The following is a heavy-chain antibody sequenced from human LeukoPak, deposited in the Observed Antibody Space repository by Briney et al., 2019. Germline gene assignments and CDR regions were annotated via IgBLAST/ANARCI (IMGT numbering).Heavy chain of an antibody. D-gene: IGHD6-6*01. CDR3: ARGLYSSSSLVVDY. V-gene: IGHV6-1*01. CDR1: GDSVSSNSAA. CDR2: TYYRSKWYN. Sequence: SQTLSLTCAISGDSVSSNSAAWNWIRQSPSRGLEWLGRTYYRSKWYNDYAVSVKSRITINPDTSKNQFSLQLNSVTPEDTAVYYYARGLYSSSSLVVDYWGQGTLVTVSS. J-gene: IGHJ4*02.